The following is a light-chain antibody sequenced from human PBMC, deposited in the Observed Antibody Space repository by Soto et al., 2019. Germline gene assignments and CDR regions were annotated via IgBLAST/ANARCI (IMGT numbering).Light chain of an antibody. CDR1: QSVLYSSNNKNY. CDR2: WAS. J-gene: IGKJ2*01. CDR3: QQYYSTPPT. V-gene: IGKV4-1*01. Sequence: DIVMTQSPDSLAVSLGERATINCKSSQSVLYSSNNKNYLAWYQQKPGQPPKLLIYWASTRESGVPDRFSGHGSGTDFTPTHSSLQAEDGGFYYCQQYYSTPPTSGQGTKLEIK.